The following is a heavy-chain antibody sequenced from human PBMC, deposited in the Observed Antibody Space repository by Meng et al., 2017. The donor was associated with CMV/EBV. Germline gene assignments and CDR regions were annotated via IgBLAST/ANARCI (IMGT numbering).Heavy chain of an antibody. Sequence: SETLSLTCAVSGGSISSSNWWSWVRQPPGKGLEWIGEIYHSGSTNYNPSLKSRVTISVDKSKNQFSLKLSSVTAADTAVYYCARGSGGLGGSYPNYYYYYGMDVWGQGTTVTVSS. J-gene: IGHJ6*02. V-gene: IGHV4-4*02. D-gene: IGHD1-26*01. CDR2: IYHSGST. CDR1: GGSISSSNW. CDR3: ARGSGGLGGSYPNYYYYYGMDV.